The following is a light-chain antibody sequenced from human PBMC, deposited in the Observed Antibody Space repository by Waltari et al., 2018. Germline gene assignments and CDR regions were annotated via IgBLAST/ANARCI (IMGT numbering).Light chain of an antibody. Sequence: QSVLTQPPSVSGTPGQRVTIPCSGSRSNLGSNFVIWYQQFPGTAPKPPLYWNTQRPSGVPDRFSGSKSGTSTSLAISGLRSEDEADYYCAAWDDSLRRKVFGGGTKLTVL. J-gene: IGLJ3*02. CDR1: RSNLGSNF. CDR2: WNT. CDR3: AAWDDSLRRKV. V-gene: IGLV1-47*01.